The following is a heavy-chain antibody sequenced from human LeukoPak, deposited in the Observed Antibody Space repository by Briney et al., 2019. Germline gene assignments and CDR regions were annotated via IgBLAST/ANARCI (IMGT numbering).Heavy chain of an antibody. V-gene: IGHV3-23*01. CDR2: IGGSGDNT. CDR3: AKGRGTTVTSAANY. CDR1: EFTFSSYA. Sequence: GGSLRLSCAASEFTFSSYAMSWVRQAPGKGLEWVSSIGGSGDNTFYADSVKDRFTISRDNSKNTLFLQMNSLRAEDTAVYYCAKGRGTTVTSAANYWGQGTLVTVSS. D-gene: IGHD4-17*01. J-gene: IGHJ4*02.